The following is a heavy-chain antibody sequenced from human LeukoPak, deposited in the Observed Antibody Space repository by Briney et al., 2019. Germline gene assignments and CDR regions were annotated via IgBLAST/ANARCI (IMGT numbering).Heavy chain of an antibody. CDR1: GFTFSSYA. Sequence: PGGSLRLSCAASGFTFSSYAMHWVRQAPGKGLEWVAVISYDGSNKYYADSVKGRFTISRDNSKNTLYLQTNSLRAEDTAVYYCARDLIPYSSSWSLDYWGQGTLVTVSS. J-gene: IGHJ4*02. D-gene: IGHD6-13*01. CDR2: ISYDGSNK. V-gene: IGHV3-30-3*01. CDR3: ARDLIPYSSSWSLDY.